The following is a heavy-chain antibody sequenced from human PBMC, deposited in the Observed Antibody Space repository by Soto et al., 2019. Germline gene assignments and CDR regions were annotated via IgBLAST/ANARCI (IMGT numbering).Heavy chain of an antibody. J-gene: IGHJ6*02. CDR3: ARVRGSSGWYGMDV. CDR2: IWYDGSNK. D-gene: IGHD6-25*01. CDR1: GFTFSSYG. V-gene: IGHV3-33*01. Sequence: GGSLRLSCAASGFTFSSYGMHWVRQAPGKGLEWVAVIWYDGSNKYYADSVKGRFTISRDNSKNTLYLQMNSLRAEDTAVYYCARVRGSSGWYGMDVWGQGTTVTVSS.